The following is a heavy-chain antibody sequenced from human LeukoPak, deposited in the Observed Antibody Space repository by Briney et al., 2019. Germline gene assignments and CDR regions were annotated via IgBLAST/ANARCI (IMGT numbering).Heavy chain of an antibody. CDR3: AKDKTYYYGSGGPGSDY. V-gene: IGHV3-74*01. D-gene: IGHD3-10*01. Sequence: PGGSLRLSCAASGFTFSSYWMHWVRQAPGKGLVWVSRINSDGSSTSYADSVKGRFTISRDNSKNTLYLQMNSLRAEDTAVYYCAKDKTYYYGSGGPGSDYWGQGTLVTVSS. CDR1: GFTFSSYW. CDR2: INSDGSST. J-gene: IGHJ4*02.